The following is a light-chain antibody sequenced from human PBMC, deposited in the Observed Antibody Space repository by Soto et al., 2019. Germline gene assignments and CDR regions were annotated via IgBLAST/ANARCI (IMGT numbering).Light chain of an antibody. Sequence: EIVLTQSPGTLSLSPGERATLSCRASQSVSSSYLAWYQQKPGQAPRLLIYGASSRATGIPDRFSGSGSGTDFSLTIRRLEPEDFAVYYCQPYGSSLLFTFGPGTKVDIK. J-gene: IGKJ3*01. CDR1: QSVSSSY. CDR2: GAS. V-gene: IGKV3-20*01. CDR3: QPYGSSLLFT.